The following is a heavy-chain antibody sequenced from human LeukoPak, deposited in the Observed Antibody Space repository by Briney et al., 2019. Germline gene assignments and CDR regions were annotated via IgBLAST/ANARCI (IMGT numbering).Heavy chain of an antibody. J-gene: IGHJ4*02. V-gene: IGHV1-46*01. CDR3: ARSKGFFGELIY. CDR2: INPRGGST. CDR1: GYTFTSYF. D-gene: IGHD3-10*01. Sequence: ASVKVSCKASGYTFTSYFMHWVRQAPGQGLEWMGLINPRGGSTRYAQKFQGRVTMTTDTSTSTAYMELRSLRSDDTAVYYCARSKGFFGELIYWGQGTLVTVSS.